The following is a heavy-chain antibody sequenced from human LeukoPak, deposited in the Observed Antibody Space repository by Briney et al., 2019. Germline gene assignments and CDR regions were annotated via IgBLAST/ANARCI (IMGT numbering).Heavy chain of an antibody. CDR3: ARVATKAPYYYYMDV. J-gene: IGHJ6*03. CDR2: ISAYNGNT. Sequence: GASVKVSCKASGYTFTSYGISWVRQAPGQGLEWMGWISAYNGNTNYAQKLQGRVTMTTDTSTSTAYMELRSLRSDDTAVYYCARVATKAPYYYYMDVWGKGTTVTVSS. V-gene: IGHV1-18*01. CDR1: GYTFTSYG. D-gene: IGHD5-12*01.